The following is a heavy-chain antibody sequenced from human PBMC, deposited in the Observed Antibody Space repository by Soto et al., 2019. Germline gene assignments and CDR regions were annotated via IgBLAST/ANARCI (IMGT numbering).Heavy chain of an antibody. CDR3: AKDLGIAVAGREHFDY. J-gene: IGHJ4*02. CDR2: ISGSGGST. CDR1: GFTFSSYA. Sequence: GGSLRLSCAVSGFTFSSYAMSWVRQAPGKGLEWVSAISGSGGSTYYADSVKGRFTISRDNSKNTLYLQMNSLRAEDTAVYYCAKDLGIAVAGREHFDYWGQGTLVTVSS. D-gene: IGHD6-19*01. V-gene: IGHV3-23*01.